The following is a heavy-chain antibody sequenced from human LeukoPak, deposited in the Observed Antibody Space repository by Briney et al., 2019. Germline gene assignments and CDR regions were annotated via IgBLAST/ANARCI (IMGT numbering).Heavy chain of an antibody. D-gene: IGHD5-18*01. CDR3: AIMVDTGMVTGFDY. CDR2: ISYDGSNK. CDR1: GFTFSSYA. J-gene: IGHJ4*02. Sequence: GGSLRLSCAASGFTFSSYAMHWVRQAPGKGLEWVAVISYDGSNKYYADSVKGRFTISRDNSKNTLYLQINSLRAEDTAVCECAIMVDTGMVTGFDYWGQGTLVTVSS. V-gene: IGHV3-30*04.